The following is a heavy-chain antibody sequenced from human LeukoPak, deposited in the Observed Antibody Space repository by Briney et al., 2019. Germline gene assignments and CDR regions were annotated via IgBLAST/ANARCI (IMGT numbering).Heavy chain of an antibody. J-gene: IGHJ4*02. CDR3: AREQQLIWGDY. CDR1: GYTFTIYS. Sequence: GASVKFSCRASGYTFTIYSINWVRQAPGQGLEWMGWISAYNGNSHYTQKFQGRFTMTTDTSTSTAYRELRSLRSDDTAVYYCAREQQLIWGDYWGQGTLVTVSS. V-gene: IGHV1-18*01. CDR2: ISAYNGNS. D-gene: IGHD6-13*01.